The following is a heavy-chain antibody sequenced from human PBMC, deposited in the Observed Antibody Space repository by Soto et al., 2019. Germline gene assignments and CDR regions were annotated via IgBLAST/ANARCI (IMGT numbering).Heavy chain of an antibody. J-gene: IGHJ6*02. CDR3: ARVRRQSGSYYSNYYYYGMDV. V-gene: IGHV1-69*13. Sequence: ASVKVSCKASGGSFSSSTINWVRQAPGQGLEWMGGIIPMFGTTNYAQKFQGRVTIIADASTSTAYMELNSLRSEDTAMYYCARVRRQSGSYYSNYYYYGMDVWGQGTTVTVSS. CDR1: GGSFSSST. CDR2: IIPMFGTT. D-gene: IGHD3-10*01.